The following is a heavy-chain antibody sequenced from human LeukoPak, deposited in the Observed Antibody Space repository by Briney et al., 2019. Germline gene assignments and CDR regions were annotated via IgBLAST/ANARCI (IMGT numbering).Heavy chain of an antibody. J-gene: IGHJ3*02. CDR2: INHSGST. V-gene: IGHV4-34*01. D-gene: IGHD6-19*01. CDR3: ARQIALAGEWAFDI. CDR1: GGSFSGYY. Sequence: SETLSLTCAVYGGSFSGYYWSWIRQPPGKGLEWIGEINHSGSTNYNPSLKSRVTISVDTSKNQFSLKLSSVTAADTAVYYCARQIALAGEWAFDIWGPGTTVTVSS.